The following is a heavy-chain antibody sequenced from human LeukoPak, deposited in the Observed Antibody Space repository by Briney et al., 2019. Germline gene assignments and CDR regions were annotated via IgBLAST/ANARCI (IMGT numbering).Heavy chain of an antibody. CDR1: QFTFSTYW. V-gene: IGHV3-7*05. Sequence: GGSQRLSCAASQFTFSTYWMSWLRQAPGKGLEWVANIKEDGSEKYYVDSVEGRFTISRDNAKNSLFLQVNSLRAEDTAVYYCARMTGGLWDYWGQGTLVTVSS. CDR2: IKEDGSEK. J-gene: IGHJ4*02. CDR3: ARMTGGLWDY. D-gene: IGHD2-15*01.